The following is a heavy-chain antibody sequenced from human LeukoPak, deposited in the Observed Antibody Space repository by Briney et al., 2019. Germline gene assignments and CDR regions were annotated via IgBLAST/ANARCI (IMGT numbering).Heavy chain of an antibody. Sequence: GESLKISCKGSGYSFTSYWIGWVRQMPGKGLEWMGIIYPGDSDTRYSPSFQGQVTISADKSISTAYLQWSSLRAPDTAMYYCARRPGYCSGGSCYSSNWFDPWGQGTLVTVSS. CDR2: IYPGDSDT. V-gene: IGHV5-51*01. CDR3: ARRPGYCSGGSCYSSNWFDP. D-gene: IGHD2-15*01. CDR1: GYSFTSYW. J-gene: IGHJ5*02.